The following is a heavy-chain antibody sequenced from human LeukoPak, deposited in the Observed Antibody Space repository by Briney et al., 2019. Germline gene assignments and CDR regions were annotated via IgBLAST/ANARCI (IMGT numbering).Heavy chain of an antibody. Sequence: SETLSLTCTVSGGSISTYYWSWIRQPPGKGLEWIGYVYYTGGTNYNPSLGSRVTMSMDTSKNQFSLRLHSVTAADTAMYYCARAISGELGDWIDPWGQGTLVTVSS. J-gene: IGHJ5*02. CDR3: ARAISGELGDWIDP. CDR2: VYYTGGT. V-gene: IGHV4-59*01. CDR1: GGSISTYY. D-gene: IGHD1-26*01.